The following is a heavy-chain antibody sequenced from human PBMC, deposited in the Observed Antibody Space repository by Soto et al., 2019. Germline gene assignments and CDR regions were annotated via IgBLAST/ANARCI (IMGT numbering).Heavy chain of an antibody. Sequence: GGSLRLSCAASGFTFSSYWIHWVRQAPWKGLVWVSRINSDGSSTSYADSVKGRFTISRDNAKNTLYLQMNSLRAEDTAVYYCARVWGDFWSGSRMDVWGQRTTVAVSS. V-gene: IGHV3-74*01. D-gene: IGHD3-3*01. CDR1: GFTFSSYW. CDR2: INSDGSST. CDR3: ARVWGDFWSGSRMDV. J-gene: IGHJ6*02.